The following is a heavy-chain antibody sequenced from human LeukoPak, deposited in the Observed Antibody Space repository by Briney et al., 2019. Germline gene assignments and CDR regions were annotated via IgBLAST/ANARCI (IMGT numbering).Heavy chain of an antibody. D-gene: IGHD3-3*01. Sequence: QAGGSLRLSCAASGFTLSSYAMHWVRQAPGKGLEWVAVISYDGSNKYYADSVKGRFTISRDNSKNTLYLQMNSLRAEDTAVYYCARGQNDFWSGYWFDYWGQGTLVTVSS. CDR1: GFTLSSYA. CDR2: ISYDGSNK. CDR3: ARGQNDFWSGYWFDY. J-gene: IGHJ4*02. V-gene: IGHV3-30*01.